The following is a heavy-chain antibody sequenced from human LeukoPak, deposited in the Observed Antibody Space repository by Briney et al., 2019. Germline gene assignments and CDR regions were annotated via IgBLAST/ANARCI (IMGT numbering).Heavy chain of an antibody. Sequence: ASVKVSCKASGYTFTCYYMHWVRQAPGQGLEWMGWINPNSGGTNYAQKFQGRVTMTRDTSISTAYMELSRLRSDDTAVYYCARGRRGYSYGYLFDYWGQGTLVTVSS. CDR1: GYTFTCYY. V-gene: IGHV1-2*02. J-gene: IGHJ4*02. D-gene: IGHD5-18*01. CDR2: INPNSGGT. CDR3: ARGRRGYSYGYLFDY.